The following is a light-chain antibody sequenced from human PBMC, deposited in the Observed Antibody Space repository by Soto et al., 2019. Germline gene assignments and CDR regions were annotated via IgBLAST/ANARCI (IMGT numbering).Light chain of an antibody. J-gene: IGKJ1*01. CDR1: QSISSY. V-gene: IGKV1-39*01. CDR2: AAS. CDR3: QQSYRAPWT. Sequence: DIQMTQSPSSLSASVGDRVTITCRASQSISSYLNWYQQKPGKAPKLLIYAASSLQSGVPSRFSGSGSGTDFALTISSLQPVDFATYYCQQSYRAPWTFGQGTKVEIK.